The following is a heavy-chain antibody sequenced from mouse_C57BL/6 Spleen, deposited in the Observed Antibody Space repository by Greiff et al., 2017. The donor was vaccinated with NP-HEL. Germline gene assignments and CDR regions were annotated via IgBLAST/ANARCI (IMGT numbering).Heavy chain of an antibody. Sequence: VKLQQSGAELARPGASVKLSCKASGYTFTSYGISWVKQRTGQGLEWIGEIYPRSGNTYYNEKFKGKATLTADKSSSTAYMELRSLTSEDSAVYFGARGDSSGYVAYWGQGTTLTVSS. CDR2: IYPRSGNT. CDR1: GYTFTSYG. J-gene: IGHJ2*01. D-gene: IGHD3-2*02. V-gene: IGHV1-81*01. CDR3: ARGDSSGYVAY.